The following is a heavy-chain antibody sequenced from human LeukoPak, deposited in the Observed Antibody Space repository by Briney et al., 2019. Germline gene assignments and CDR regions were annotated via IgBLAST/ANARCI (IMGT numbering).Heavy chain of an antibody. D-gene: IGHD3-10*01. CDR2: ITAYNDNT. CDR3: ARALLWFGEPSHIDY. J-gene: IGHJ4*02. CDR1: GYTFTSYG. V-gene: IGHV1-18*03. Sequence: GASVKVSCKASGYTFTSYGISWVRQAPGQGLEWMGWITAYNDNTNYAQKLQGRVTMTTDTSASTAYMELRSLRSDDMAVYYCARALLWFGEPSHIDYWGQGTLVTASS.